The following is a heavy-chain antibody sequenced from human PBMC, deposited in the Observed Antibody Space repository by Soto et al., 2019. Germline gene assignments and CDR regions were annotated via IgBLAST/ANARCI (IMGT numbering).Heavy chain of an antibody. CDR1: GASIRSYY. CDR3: GSSAGPPGDCFDYSGMDV. J-gene: IGHJ6*02. D-gene: IGHD2-21*01. V-gene: IGHV4-4*08. Sequence: SETLSLTCSVSGASIRSYYWHWIRQPPGKGLEWIGYVYTSDYTRYSSSLNSRVTISVDTSKSQLYLSLNSVTAADTVVYYCGSSAGPPGDCFDYSGMDVWGQGNTVTVSS. CDR2: VYTSDYT.